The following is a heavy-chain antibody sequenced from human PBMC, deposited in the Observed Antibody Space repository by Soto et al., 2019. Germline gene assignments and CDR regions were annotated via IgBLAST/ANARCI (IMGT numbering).Heavy chain of an antibody. D-gene: IGHD3-10*01. J-gene: IGHJ6*01. Sequence: QVQLVESGGGVVQPGRSLRLSCAASGFTFSSYGMHWVRQAPGKGLEWVAVISYDGSNKYYADSVKGRFTISRDNSKNTLYLQMNSLRAEDTGVYYCAKEGGYYGSGSYSVGENYYGMDVW. V-gene: IGHV3-30*18. CDR2: ISYDGSNK. CDR3: AKEGGYYGSGSYSVGENYYGMDV. CDR1: GFTFSSYG.